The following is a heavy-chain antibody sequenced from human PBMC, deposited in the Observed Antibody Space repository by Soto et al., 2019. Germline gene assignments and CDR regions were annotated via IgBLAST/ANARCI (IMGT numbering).Heavy chain of an antibody. CDR3: ARDHYYGSGSYYSLPDYYYYGMDV. V-gene: IGHV6-1*01. Sequence: SQTLSLTCAISGDSVSSNSAAWNWIRQSPSRGLEWLGRTYYRSKWYNDYAVSVKSRITINPDTSKNQFSLQLNSVTPEDTAVYYCARDHYYGSGSYYSLPDYYYYGMDVWGQGITVNAS. CDR2: TYYRSKWYN. CDR1: GDSVSSNSAA. D-gene: IGHD3-10*01. J-gene: IGHJ6*02.